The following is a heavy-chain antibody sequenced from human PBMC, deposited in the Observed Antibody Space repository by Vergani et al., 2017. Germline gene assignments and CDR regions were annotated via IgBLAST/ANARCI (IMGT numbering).Heavy chain of an antibody. CDR2: LSGSGGST. J-gene: IGHJ6*02. CDR1: GFTFNHYA. V-gene: IGHV3-23*01. CDR3: AKANPRNSGYDYLDYYHAMDV. Sequence: EVQLLESGGDLVQPGGSLRLSCAASGFTFNHYAMNWVRQAPGKGLEWGSGLSGSGGSTYYAGSVKGRFTISRDSSKNTLYLQMNSLSAGDTAVYYCAKANPRNSGYDYLDYYHAMDVWGQGTTVTVSS. D-gene: IGHD5-12*01.